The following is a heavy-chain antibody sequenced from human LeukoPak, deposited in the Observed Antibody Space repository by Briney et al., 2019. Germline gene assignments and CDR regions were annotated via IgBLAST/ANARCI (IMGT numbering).Heavy chain of an antibody. CDR1: GFTFSNYN. J-gene: IGHJ4*02. D-gene: IGHD2-15*01. CDR3: AKDRANVVAATIWG. Sequence: GGSLRLSCAASGFTFSNYNMNWVRQTPGKGLEWVSSITRDTIYTFYADSVKGRFTISRDNAKNSLSLQMNSLRAEDTAVYYCAKDRANVVAATIWGWGQGTLVTVSS. V-gene: IGHV3-21*04. CDR2: ITRDTIYT.